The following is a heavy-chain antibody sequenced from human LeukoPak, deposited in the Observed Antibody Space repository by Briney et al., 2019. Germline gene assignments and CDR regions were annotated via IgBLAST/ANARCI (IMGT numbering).Heavy chain of an antibody. Sequence: XVSCKASGGTFSSYAISWVGRAPGQGLEGMGGIIPIFGTANYAQKFQGRVTITADESTSTAYMELSSLRSEDTAVYYCARGPLGDPAHFDYWGQGTLVTVSS. J-gene: IGHJ4*02. CDR3: ARGPLGDPAHFDY. V-gene: IGHV1-69*01. CDR2: IIPIFGTA. CDR1: GGTFSSYA. D-gene: IGHD2-21*01.